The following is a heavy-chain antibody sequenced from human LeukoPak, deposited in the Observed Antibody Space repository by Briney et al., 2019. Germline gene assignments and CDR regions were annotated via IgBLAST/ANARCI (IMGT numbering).Heavy chain of an antibody. CDR2: IRYDGTNK. CDR3: ATGRDTAMVRLDY. Sequence: PGVSLRLSCAASGFTFSSYGMHWVRQAPGKGLEWVAFIRYDGTNKYYADSVKGRLTISRDNSKNTMYLQMNSLRAEDTAVYFCATGRDTAMVRLDYWGQGTLVTVSS. V-gene: IGHV3-30*02. D-gene: IGHD5-18*01. J-gene: IGHJ4*02. CDR1: GFTFSSYG.